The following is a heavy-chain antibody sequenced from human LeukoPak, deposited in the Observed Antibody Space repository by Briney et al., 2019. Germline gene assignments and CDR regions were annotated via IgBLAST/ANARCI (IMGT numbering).Heavy chain of an antibody. D-gene: IGHD3-22*01. CDR3: VKGGGFMIEAFLDY. CDR1: GFTFDDYA. CDR2: TIWNGASV. Sequence: GGSLRLSCAASGFTFDDYAMHWVRQGPGKGLEWVAGTIWNGASVGYADSVKGRFTISRDNAKNSLYLQMNSLRAEDTAFYYCVKGGGFMIEAFLDYWGQGSLVTVSS. J-gene: IGHJ4*02. V-gene: IGHV3-9*01.